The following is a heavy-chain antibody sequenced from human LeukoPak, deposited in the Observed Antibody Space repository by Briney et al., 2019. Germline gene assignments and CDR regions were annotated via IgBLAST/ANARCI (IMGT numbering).Heavy chain of an antibody. V-gene: IGHV3-30-3*01. CDR2: ISYDGSNK. Sequence: GGSLRLSCAASGFTFSSYAMHWVRQAPGKGLEWVAVISYDGSNKYYADSVKGRFTISRDNSKNTLYLQMNSLRPEDTAVYYCAKDRETWIQSFYFDYWGQGTLVTVSS. D-gene: IGHD5-18*01. J-gene: IGHJ4*02. CDR1: GFTFSSYA. CDR3: AKDRETWIQSFYFDY.